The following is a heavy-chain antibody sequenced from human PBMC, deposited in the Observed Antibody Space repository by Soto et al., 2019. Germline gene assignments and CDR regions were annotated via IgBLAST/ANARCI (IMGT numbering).Heavy chain of an antibody. V-gene: IGHV4-39*01. D-gene: IGHD2-21*02. CDR2: IYYSGST. Sequence: SETLSLTCTVSGGSISSSSYYWGWIRQPPGKGLEWIGSIYYSGSTYYNPSLKSRVTISVDTSKNQFSLKLSSVTAADTAVYYCARLGGSDPKSWGQGTLVTVSS. CDR1: GGSISSSSYY. CDR3: ARLGGSDPKS. J-gene: IGHJ4*02.